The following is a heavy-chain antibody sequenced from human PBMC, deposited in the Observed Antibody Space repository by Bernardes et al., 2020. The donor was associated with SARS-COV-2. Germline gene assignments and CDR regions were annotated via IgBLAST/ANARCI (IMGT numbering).Heavy chain of an antibody. D-gene: IGHD2-2*01. J-gene: IGHJ2*01. CDR1: GGSISSGGYY. V-gene: IGHV4-31*03. CDR3: ARYPALRLDWYFDL. CDR2: IYYSGST. Sequence: SETLSLTCTVSGGSISSGGYYWSWIRQHPGKGLEWIGYIYYSGSTYYNPSLKSRVTISVDTSKNQFSLKLSSVTAADTAVYYCARYPALRLDWYFDLWGRGTLVTVSS.